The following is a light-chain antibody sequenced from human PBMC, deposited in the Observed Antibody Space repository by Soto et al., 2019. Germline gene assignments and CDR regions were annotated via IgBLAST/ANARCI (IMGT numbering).Light chain of an antibody. CDR2: DAS. CDR3: QQYNDWPPIT. CDR1: QSVSTY. V-gene: IGKV3-11*01. J-gene: IGKJ5*01. Sequence: IMLTQSPSTLSLSKGERATLSCRASQSVSTYLAWYQQKPGQAPRLLIYDASNRATGIPARFSGSGSGTDFTLTITSLESEDFAVYYCQQYNDWPPITFGQGTRLEIK.